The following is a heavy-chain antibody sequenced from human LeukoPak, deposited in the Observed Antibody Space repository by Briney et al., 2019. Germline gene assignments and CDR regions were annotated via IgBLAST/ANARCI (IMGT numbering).Heavy chain of an antibody. CDR1: GFTFSTYA. CDR3: AKGGGIFDY. Sequence: GGSLRLSCAASGFTFSTYAMSCVRQAPGKGLEWLSAIGGSDGSTYYADSVKGRFTISRDTSKNTLYLQMNSLRAEDTAVYYCAKGGGIFDYWGQGTLVTVSS. V-gene: IGHV3-23*01. J-gene: IGHJ4*02. CDR2: IGGSDGST. D-gene: IGHD3-16*01.